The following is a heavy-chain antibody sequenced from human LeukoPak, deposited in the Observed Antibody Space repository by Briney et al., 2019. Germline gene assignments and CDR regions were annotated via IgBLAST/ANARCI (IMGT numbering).Heavy chain of an antibody. J-gene: IGHJ5*02. D-gene: IGHD2-15*01. Sequence: LPGGSLRLSCVASEFTFSKYWMHWVRQARGKGLVSVSRINNDGSRTTYADSVKGRFTISRDNAKNTVYLQMNNLRDEDTAVYYCVRETDCTGGSCYLSRWLDPWGQGTLVTVSS. CDR2: INNDGSRT. CDR3: VRETDCTGGSCYLSRWLDP. CDR1: EFTFSKYW. V-gene: IGHV3-74*01.